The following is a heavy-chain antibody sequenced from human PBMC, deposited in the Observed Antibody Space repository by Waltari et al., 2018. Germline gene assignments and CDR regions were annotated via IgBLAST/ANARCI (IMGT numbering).Heavy chain of an antibody. D-gene: IGHD5-12*01. CDR1: Y. J-gene: IGHJ3*01. V-gene: IGHV4-34*01. CDR3: ARISGLDYATPM. CDR2: INHAGNI. Sequence: YWSWIRQSPGKGLEWIGEINHAGNIHYNPSFKSRVTMSIDTARNQFSLEVKSVIAADTAVYFCARISGLDYATPMWGLGTVVTVSS.